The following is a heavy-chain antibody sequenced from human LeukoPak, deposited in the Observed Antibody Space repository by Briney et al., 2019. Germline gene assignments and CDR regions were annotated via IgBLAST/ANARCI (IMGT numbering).Heavy chain of an antibody. CDR1: GFTFSSYA. J-gene: IGHJ4*02. CDR2: ISGSGGST. V-gene: IGHV3-23*01. Sequence: GGSLRLSCAASGFTFSSYAMSWVRQAPGKGLEWVSAISGSGGSTYYADSVKGRFTISRDNSKNTLYLQMNSLRAEDTAVYYRAKVPGYSYGYYFDYWGQGTLVTVSS. D-gene: IGHD5-18*01. CDR3: AKVPGYSYGYYFDY.